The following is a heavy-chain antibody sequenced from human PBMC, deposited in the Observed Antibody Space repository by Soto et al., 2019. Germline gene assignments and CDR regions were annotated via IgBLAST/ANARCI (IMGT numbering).Heavy chain of an antibody. J-gene: IGHJ3*02. Sequence: EVQLVESGGDLVQRGGSLRLSCAVSGFTFNMYSMNWVRQAPGKGLEWVSYISSSSSVIYYADSVKGRFTVARDNAKKALYLQLTSLRDEDTAVYYSARVAAGATFYYSGSGYDDPSAIWGQGPMVTVSS. CDR3: ARVAAGATFYYSGSGYDDPSAI. D-gene: IGHD3-22*01. CDR2: ISSSSSVI. V-gene: IGHV3-48*02. CDR1: GFTFNMYS.